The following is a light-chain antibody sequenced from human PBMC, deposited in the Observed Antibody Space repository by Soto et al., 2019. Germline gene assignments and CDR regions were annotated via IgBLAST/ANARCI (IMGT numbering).Light chain of an antibody. CDR2: GVP. J-gene: IGKJ4*01. CDR3: QQYDSWPLT. CDR1: QSVSSN. V-gene: IGKV3-15*01. Sequence: EIVMTQSPATLSVSPGERATLSCRSSQSVSSNLAWYQQKPGQAPRLLIYGVPTRATGIPARFSGSGSGTDFTLTITSLHSEDFAVYYCQQYDSWPLTVGGGTKVEI.